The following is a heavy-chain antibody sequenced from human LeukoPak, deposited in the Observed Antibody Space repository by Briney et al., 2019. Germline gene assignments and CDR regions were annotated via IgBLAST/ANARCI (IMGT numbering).Heavy chain of an antibody. V-gene: IGHV1-69*13. J-gene: IGHJ4*02. Sequence: SVKVSCKASEGTFSSYAISWVRQAPGQGLEWMGGIIPIFGTANYAQKFQGRVTITADESTSTAYMELSSLRSEDTAVYYCARSDYDSSGYHRYWGQGTLVTVSS. CDR3: ARSDYDSSGYHRY. D-gene: IGHD3-22*01. CDR2: IIPIFGTA. CDR1: EGTFSSYA.